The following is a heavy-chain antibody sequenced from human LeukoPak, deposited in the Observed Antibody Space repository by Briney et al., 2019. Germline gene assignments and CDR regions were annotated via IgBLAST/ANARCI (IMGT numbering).Heavy chain of an antibody. V-gene: IGHV4-61*01. Sequence: NPSETLSLTCTVSGASVSSASYWSWFRQPPGKGVEWIAHIYNGVNTNYNPSLKSRVTISVDTSKNQFSLRLNSVTAADTAVYYCARSRAFNSGAFDPWGQGSLVTVSS. CDR3: ARSRAFNSGAFDP. J-gene: IGHJ5*02. D-gene: IGHD1-26*01. CDR2: IYNGVNT. CDR1: GASVSSASY.